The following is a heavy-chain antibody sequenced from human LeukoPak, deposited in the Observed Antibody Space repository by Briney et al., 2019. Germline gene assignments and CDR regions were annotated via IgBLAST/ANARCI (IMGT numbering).Heavy chain of an antibody. Sequence: GGSLRLSCAASGITFSSYGMSWVRQAPGKGLEWVSSISSTGGTTYYADSVKGRFTISRDNSKNTLYLQMNSLRAEDTAVYYCAKDLDSNGFYYFDYWGQGTLVTVSS. D-gene: IGHD6-19*01. V-gene: IGHV3-23*01. J-gene: IGHJ4*02. CDR3: AKDLDSNGFYYFDY. CDR2: ISSTGGTT. CDR1: GITFSSYG.